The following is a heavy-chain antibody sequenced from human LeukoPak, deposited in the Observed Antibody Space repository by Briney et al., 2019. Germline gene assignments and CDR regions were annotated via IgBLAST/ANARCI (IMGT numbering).Heavy chain of an antibody. CDR2: IYYSGNT. D-gene: IGHD3-3*01. V-gene: IGHV4-39*01. J-gene: IGHJ4*02. Sequence: SETLSLTCSVSGESIRSSSYYWGWIRQPPGKGLEWIGSIYYSGNTYYNASLKSRVTMSVDTSKSQFSLKLSSVTAADTAVYYCARLWSGCRPPDYWGQGTLVTVSS. CDR1: GESIRSSSYY. CDR3: ARLWSGCRPPDY.